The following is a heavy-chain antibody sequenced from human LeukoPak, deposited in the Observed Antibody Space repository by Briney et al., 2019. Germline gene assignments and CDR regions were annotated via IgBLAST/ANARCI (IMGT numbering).Heavy chain of an antibody. CDR2: ISSSSSTI. CDR3: ARDRQLRYFQH. CDR1: GFTFSSYS. J-gene: IGHJ1*01. Sequence: GGSLRLSCAASGFTFSSYSMNWVRQAPGKGLEWVSYISSSSSTIYYADSVKGRFTISRDNAKNSLYLQMNSLRAEDTAVYYCARDRQLRYFQHWGQGTLVTVSS. V-gene: IGHV3-48*04. D-gene: IGHD6-13*01.